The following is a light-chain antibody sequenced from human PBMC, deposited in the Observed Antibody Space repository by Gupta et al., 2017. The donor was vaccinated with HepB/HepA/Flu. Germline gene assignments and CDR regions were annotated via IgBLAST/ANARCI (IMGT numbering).Light chain of an antibody. V-gene: IGLV2-23*02. J-gene: IGLJ3*02. Sequence: SALTQPASVSGSPGQSITISCTGTSSDVGSYHLVSWYQQHPGKAPKLLIYEVYKRPAGISDRFSGSISGNTASLIISGLQAEDEAEYYCCSSVGNGAWVFGGGTKLAVL. CDR2: EVY. CDR1: SSDVGSYHL. CDR3: CSSVGNGAWV.